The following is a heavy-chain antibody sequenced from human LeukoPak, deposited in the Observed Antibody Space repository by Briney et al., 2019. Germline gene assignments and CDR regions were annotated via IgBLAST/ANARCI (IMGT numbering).Heavy chain of an antibody. J-gene: IGHJ4*02. Sequence: SETLSLTCAVYGGSFSGYYWSWIRQPPGKGLEWIGEINHSGSTNYNPSLKRRVTISVDTSKNQFSLQLISVSCSDAAVYYFARSAVVAAAQYFDYWRRGTLVTVPS. D-gene: IGHD2-15*01. CDR2: INHSGST. CDR3: ARSAVVAAAQYFDY. CDR1: GGSFSGYY. V-gene: IGHV4-34*01.